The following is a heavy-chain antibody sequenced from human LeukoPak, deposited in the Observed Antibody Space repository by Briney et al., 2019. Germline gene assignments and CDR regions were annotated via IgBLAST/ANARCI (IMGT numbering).Heavy chain of an antibody. V-gene: IGHV1-69*05. J-gene: IGHJ4*02. CDR1: GGTFSSYA. CDR3: ARDRPTQAYSSSWYRD. Sequence: SVKVSCKASGGTFSSYAISWVRQAPGQGLEWMGGIIPIFGTANYAQKFQGRVTITTDESTSTAYMELSSLRSEDTAVYYCARDRPTQAYSSSWYRDWGQGTLVTVSS. CDR2: IIPIFGTA. D-gene: IGHD6-13*01.